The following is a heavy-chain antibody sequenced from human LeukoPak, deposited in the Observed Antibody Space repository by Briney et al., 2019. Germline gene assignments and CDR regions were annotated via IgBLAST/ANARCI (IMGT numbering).Heavy chain of an antibody. J-gene: IGHJ3*02. Sequence: PGGSLTLSCAASGFSFNNFPMHWVRQAPGKGLEWVAVIWYDGSLKFYADSVKDRFTIYRDNSRYTLDLQMNSLRAEDTAIYYCAKDLGLHGIPGSFNIWGQGTMVTVSS. CDR1: GFSFNNFP. CDR2: IWYDGSLK. V-gene: IGHV3-33*06. D-gene: IGHD5-24*01. CDR3: AKDLGLHGIPGSFNI.